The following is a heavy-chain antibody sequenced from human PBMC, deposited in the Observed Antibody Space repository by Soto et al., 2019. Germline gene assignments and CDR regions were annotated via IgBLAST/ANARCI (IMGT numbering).Heavy chain of an antibody. CDR2: IDPSDSYS. D-gene: IGHD6-13*01. V-gene: IGHV5-10-1*01. CDR3: ARLQAAAGDNDLTFDY. CDR1: GYSFNRFW. J-gene: IGHJ4*02. Sequence: GESLKISCKGSGYSFNRFWISWVRQMPGKGLEWMGRIDPSDSYSNYRPSFQGHVTFSTDKSISTAYLQWSSLKASDTGMYYCARLQAAAGDNDLTFDYWGQGTLVTVSS.